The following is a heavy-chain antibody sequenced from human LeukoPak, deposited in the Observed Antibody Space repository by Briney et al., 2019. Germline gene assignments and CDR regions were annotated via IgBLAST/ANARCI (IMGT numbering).Heavy chain of an antibody. Sequence: GGSLRLSCAASGFTFSSYSMNWVRQAPGKGLEWVSSISSSSSYIYYADSVKGRFTISRDNAKNSLYLQMNSLRAENTAVYYCAKDGYCSSTNCYPAPYWGQGTLVTVSS. J-gene: IGHJ4*02. V-gene: IGHV3-21*01. CDR2: ISSSSSYI. CDR1: GFTFSSYS. D-gene: IGHD2-2*01. CDR3: AKDGYCSSTNCYPAPY.